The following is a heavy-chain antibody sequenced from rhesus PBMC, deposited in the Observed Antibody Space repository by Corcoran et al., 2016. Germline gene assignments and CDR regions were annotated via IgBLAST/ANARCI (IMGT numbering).Heavy chain of an antibody. CDR2: ISGSGGSP. CDR3: ARVYKHRRAWWYFDI. Sequence: QLQLQESGPGLVKPSETLSLTCAVSGGSISSNYWSWFLQPPGKGLSWIGPISGSGGSPDYNPSLKSRVTISTDTAKNQFSLKLSSVTAADTAVYYWARVYKHRRAWWYFDIWGPGTPITISS. CDR1: GGSISSNY. V-gene: IGHV4-173*01. J-gene: IGHJ2*01. D-gene: IGHD1-26*01.